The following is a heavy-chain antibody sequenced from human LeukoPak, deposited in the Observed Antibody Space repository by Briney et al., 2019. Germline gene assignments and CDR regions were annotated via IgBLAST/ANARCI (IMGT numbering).Heavy chain of an antibody. V-gene: IGHV4-39*01. CDR1: GGSISSSYYY. Sequence: SETLSLTCTVSGGSISSSYYYWGWIRQPPGKGLEWIGSIYYTGSTYYNLSLKSRVTISEDTSKNQFSLNLSSVSAADTAVCYCYFYDLRYYMDVWGKGTTVTVSS. J-gene: IGHJ6*03. CDR3: YFYDLRYYMDV. CDR2: IYYTGST. D-gene: IGHD5/OR15-5a*01.